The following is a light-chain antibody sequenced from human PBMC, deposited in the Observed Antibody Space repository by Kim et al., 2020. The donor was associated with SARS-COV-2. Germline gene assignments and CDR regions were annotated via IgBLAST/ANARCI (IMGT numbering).Light chain of an antibody. Sequence: ITISCTGTSSHFGSYNYVSLYQHHPGKVPQLIIYAVSARPSGVSNRFSGSKSGNTASLTISGLQAEDEADYYCSSYVSGNTYVFGTGTKVTVL. CDR1: SSHFGSYNY. CDR2: AVS. CDR3: SSYVSGNTYV. J-gene: IGLJ1*01. V-gene: IGLV2-14*03.